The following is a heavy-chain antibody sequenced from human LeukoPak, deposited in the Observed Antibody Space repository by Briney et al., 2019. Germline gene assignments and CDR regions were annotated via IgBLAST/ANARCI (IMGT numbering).Heavy chain of an antibody. V-gene: IGHV4-34*01. J-gene: IGHJ3*02. CDR3: ARVDYGGNLGAFDI. Sequence: PSETLSLTCAVYGGSFSGYYWSWIRQPPGKGLEWIGEINYSGSTNYNPSLKSRVTISVDTSKNQFSLKLSSVTAADTAVYYCARVDYGGNLGAFDIWGQGTMVTVSS. D-gene: IGHD4-23*01. CDR2: INYSGST. CDR1: GGSFSGYY.